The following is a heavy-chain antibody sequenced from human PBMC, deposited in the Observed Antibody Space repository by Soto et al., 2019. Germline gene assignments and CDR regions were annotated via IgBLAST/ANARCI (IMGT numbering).Heavy chain of an antibody. CDR3: ARGVTNYYFYMDV. J-gene: IGHJ6*03. CDR2: ISAYSGNT. V-gene: IGHV1-18*04. CDR1: GYTFISYG. D-gene: IGHD4-4*01. Sequence: ASVTVSCKASGYTFISYGISWVRQAPGQGLEWMGWISAYSGNTNYAQNLQGRVTMTTDTSTSTAYMELRSLRSDDTAVYYCARGVTNYYFYMDVWGKGTTVTVSS.